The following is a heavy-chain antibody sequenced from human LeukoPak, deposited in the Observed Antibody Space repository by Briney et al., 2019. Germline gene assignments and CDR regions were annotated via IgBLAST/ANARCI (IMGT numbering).Heavy chain of an antibody. CDR3: ARDGSGNYYYFDY. V-gene: IGHV1-2*06. CDR1: GYTFTGYY. CDR2: INPNSGGT. D-gene: IGHD3-10*01. Sequence: GASVKVSCKASGYTFTGYYIHWVRQAPGQGLEWMRRINPNSGGTNYAQKFQGRVTMTRDTSISTAYMELSRLRSDDTAVYYCARDGSGNYYYFDYWGQGTLVTVSS. J-gene: IGHJ4*02.